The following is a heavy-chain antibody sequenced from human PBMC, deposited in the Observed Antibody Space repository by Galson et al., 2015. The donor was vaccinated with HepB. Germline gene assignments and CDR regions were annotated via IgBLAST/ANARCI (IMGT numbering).Heavy chain of an antibody. D-gene: IGHD1-20*01. V-gene: IGHV3-15*01. CDR3: TAPYNWNDVDY. CDR2: IKSKTDGGTT. Sequence: SLRLSCAASGFTFSNAWMSWVRQAPGKGLEWVGRIKSKTDGGTTDYAAPVKGRFTISRDDSKNTLYLQMNSLKTEDTAVYYCTAPYNWNDVDYWGQGTLVTVSS. J-gene: IGHJ4*02. CDR1: GFTFSNAW.